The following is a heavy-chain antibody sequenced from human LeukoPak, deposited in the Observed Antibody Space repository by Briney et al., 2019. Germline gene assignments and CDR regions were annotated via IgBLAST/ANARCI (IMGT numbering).Heavy chain of an antibody. CDR2: IYYSGST. Sequence: PSETLSLTCTVSGGSISSSSYYRGWIRQPPGKGLEWIGSIYYSGSTYYNPSLKSRVTISVDTSKNQFSLKLSSVTAADTAVYYCATTPREYSSTWYYFDYWGQGILVTVSS. J-gene: IGHJ4*02. V-gene: IGHV4-39*07. D-gene: IGHD6-13*01. CDR3: ATTPREYSSTWYYFDY. CDR1: GGSISSSSYY.